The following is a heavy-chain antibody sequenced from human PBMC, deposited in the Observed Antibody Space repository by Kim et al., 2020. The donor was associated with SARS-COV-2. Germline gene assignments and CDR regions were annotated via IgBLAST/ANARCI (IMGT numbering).Heavy chain of an antibody. CDR3: AGGDYGSGSYGFDY. V-gene: IGHV1-3*01. J-gene: IGHJ4*02. D-gene: IGHD3-10*01. Sequence: SQKFQGRVTITRDTSASTAYMELSRLRSEDTAVYYCAGGDYGSGSYGFDYWGQGTLVTVSS.